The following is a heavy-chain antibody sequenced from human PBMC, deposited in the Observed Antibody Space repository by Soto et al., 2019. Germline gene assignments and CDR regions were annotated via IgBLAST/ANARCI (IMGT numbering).Heavy chain of an antibody. CDR1: GGSISSYY. CDR3: ARATDFDY. Sequence: QVQLQESGPGLVKPSETLSLTCTVSGGSISSYYWSWIRQPPGKGLEWIGYIYSSESTNYNPSLKSRVTISVDTSKNQFSLKLSSVTAADTAVYYCARATDFDYWGQGTLVTVSS. J-gene: IGHJ4*02. V-gene: IGHV4-59*01. CDR2: IYSSEST.